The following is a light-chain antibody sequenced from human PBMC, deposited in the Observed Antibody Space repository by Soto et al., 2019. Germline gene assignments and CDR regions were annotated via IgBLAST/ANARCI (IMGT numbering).Light chain of an antibody. CDR2: VGTGAIVG. Sequence: QSVLTQPPSASASLGASLTLTCTLSSGYSNYKVDWYQQRPGKGPRFVMRVGTGAIVGSTGDGIPGRFSVLGSGLNRYLTIKNIQEEDESDYLCGADHGSGSNFVYVFGPGTRSPS. CDR3: GADHGSGSNFVYV. J-gene: IGLJ1*01. CDR1: SGYSNYK. V-gene: IGLV9-49*01.